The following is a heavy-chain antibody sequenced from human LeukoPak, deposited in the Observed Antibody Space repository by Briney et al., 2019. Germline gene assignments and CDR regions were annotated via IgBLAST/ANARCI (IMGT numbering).Heavy chain of an antibody. D-gene: IGHD1-26*01. V-gene: IGHV1-2*02. CDR1: GYTFTGYY. J-gene: IGHJ4*02. CDR3: ARSGIVGGD. CDR2: INPNSGGT. Sequence: GASVKVSCKASGYTFTGYYMHWVRQAPGQGLEWMGWINPNSGGTNYAQKLQGRVTMTSDTTISTANKELSRLRSDDTAVYYCARSGIVGGDWGQGTLVTVSS.